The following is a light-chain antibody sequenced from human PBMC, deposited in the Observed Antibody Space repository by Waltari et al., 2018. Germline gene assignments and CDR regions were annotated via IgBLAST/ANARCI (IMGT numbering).Light chain of an antibody. J-gene: IGKJ5*01. CDR3: QQYYSTSIT. Sequence: DIQMTQSPSSLSASVGDRVSITCRASQGISNSLAWYQQKPRKAPKLLLYAASRLESGVPSRFSGSGSGTDYTLTISSLQPEDFATYYCQQYYSTSITFGQGTRLEIK. CDR1: QGISNS. CDR2: AAS. V-gene: IGKV1-NL1*01.